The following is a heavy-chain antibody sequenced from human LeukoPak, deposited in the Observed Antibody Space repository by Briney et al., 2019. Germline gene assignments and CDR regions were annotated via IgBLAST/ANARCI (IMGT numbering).Heavy chain of an antibody. J-gene: IGHJ4*02. Sequence: KPSETLSLTRDVSGDSITTEHYWWGWLRQPPGKGLEWIAIIFYTGKIHDNPSLRNRISMSVDTSKDQFSLRLSAVTAADTAVYYCARQLGVGVWALDRWGQGTLVTVSS. CDR1: GDSITTEHYW. CDR2: IFYTGKI. D-gene: IGHD3-16*01. V-gene: IGHV4-39*01. CDR3: ARQLGVGVWALDR.